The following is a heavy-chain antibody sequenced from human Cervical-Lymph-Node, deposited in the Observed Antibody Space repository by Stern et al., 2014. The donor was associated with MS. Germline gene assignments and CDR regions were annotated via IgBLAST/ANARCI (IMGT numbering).Heavy chain of an antibody. CDR2: IRQDGYDK. D-gene: IGHD2/OR15-2a*01. V-gene: IGHV3-7*01. CDR1: GFSFGTSW. J-gene: IGHJ4*02. Sequence: VQLVDSGGGLVQPGGSLRLSCVASGFSFGTSWISWVRQPPGRGLEWVANIRQDGYDKFYVDSVKGRFTISRDNARNSLYLQMNSLTVADTAVYYCARDRRAFLDYWGQGTHVAVSS. CDR3: ARDRRAFLDY.